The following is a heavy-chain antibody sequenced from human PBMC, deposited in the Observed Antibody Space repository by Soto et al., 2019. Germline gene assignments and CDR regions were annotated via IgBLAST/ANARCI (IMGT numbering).Heavy chain of an antibody. CDR3: ANLCVYSVSSFAMDV. Sequence: GSLRLSGAASGXTLSSYGMDWVRQAPGKGLEWVAVISYDGSNKYYADSVKGRFTISIDNSKHKLYLQMNSMRADYTAVSYCANLCVYSVSSFAMDVWGQGTTGTVSS. CDR2: ISYDGSNK. CDR1: GXTLSSYG. J-gene: IGHJ6*02. D-gene: IGHD2-2*01. V-gene: IGHV3-30*18.